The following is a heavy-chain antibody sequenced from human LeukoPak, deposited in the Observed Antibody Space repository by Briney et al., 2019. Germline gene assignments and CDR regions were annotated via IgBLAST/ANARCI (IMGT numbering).Heavy chain of an antibody. CDR2: IYTGGST. Sequence: TSETLSLTCTVSGGSISSYHWIWIRQPAGKGLEWIGRIYTGGSTNYNPSLKSRVTMSVDASKRQFFLKLSSVTAADTAVYYCARDRNYNSISSYYGMDVWGHGTTVTVPS. J-gene: IGHJ6*02. V-gene: IGHV4-4*07. D-gene: IGHD5-24*01. CDR1: GGSISSYH. CDR3: ARDRNYNSISSYYGMDV.